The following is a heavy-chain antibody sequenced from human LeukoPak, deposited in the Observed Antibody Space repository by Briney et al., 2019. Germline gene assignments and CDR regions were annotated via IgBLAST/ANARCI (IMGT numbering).Heavy chain of an antibody. CDR2: IWYDGSKT. CDR1: GFTFSTYG. J-gene: IGHJ4*02. Sequence: GGSLRLSCVASGFTFSTYGMHWVRQAPGKGLEWVAVIWYDGSKTYYADSVKGRFTISRDNAKNSLYLQMNSLRAEDTAVYYCARAADFDYWGQGTLVTVSS. CDR3: ARAADFDY. V-gene: IGHV3-33*01.